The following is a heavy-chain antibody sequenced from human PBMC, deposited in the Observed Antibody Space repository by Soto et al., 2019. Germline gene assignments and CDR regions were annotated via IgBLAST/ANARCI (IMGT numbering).Heavy chain of an antibody. CDR1: GGTFSGYA. J-gene: IGHJ4*02. V-gene: IGHV1-69*01. CDR3: ARVGQLMDFDH. D-gene: IGHD2-8*01. CDR2: VIPFFGSP. Sequence: QVQLVQSGAEVKKPGSSVKVSCKASGGTFSGYAISWVRQAPGQRLEWMGAVIPFFGSPNYAQKFQGSLTITADASTSTVYMELNSLTADDTAVYYCARVGQLMDFDHWGQGTLVTVSS.